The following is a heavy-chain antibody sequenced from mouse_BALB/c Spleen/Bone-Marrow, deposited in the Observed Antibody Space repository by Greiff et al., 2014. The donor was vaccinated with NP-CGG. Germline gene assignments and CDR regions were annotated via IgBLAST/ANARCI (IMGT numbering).Heavy chain of an antibody. Sequence: EVQLQQSGAALVKPGASVKLSCTASGFNIKDTYMHWVKQRPEQGLEWIGRIDPANGNTKYDPKFQGKATITADTSSNTAYLQLSSLTSEDTAVYYFANYYYGSHFDYWGQGTTLTVSS. V-gene: IGHV14-3*02. D-gene: IGHD1-1*01. J-gene: IGHJ2*01. CDR1: GFNIKDTY. CDR2: IDPANGNT. CDR3: ANYYYGSHFDY.